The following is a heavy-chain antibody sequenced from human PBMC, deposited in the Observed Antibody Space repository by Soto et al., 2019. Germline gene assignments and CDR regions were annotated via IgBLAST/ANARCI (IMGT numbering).Heavy chain of an antibody. CDR2: IKQDGSDK. D-gene: IGHD4-17*01. J-gene: IGHJ4*02. CDR3: ARNRDYAFDY. V-gene: IGHV3-7*01. CDR1: GFTFSNYW. Sequence: GGSLRLSCVASGFTFSNYWMSWVRQAPGKGLEWVAIIKQDGSDKYYMDSVKGRFTISGDNAKNSLYLQMNSLRTEDAAVYYCARNRDYAFDYWGRGTLVTVSS.